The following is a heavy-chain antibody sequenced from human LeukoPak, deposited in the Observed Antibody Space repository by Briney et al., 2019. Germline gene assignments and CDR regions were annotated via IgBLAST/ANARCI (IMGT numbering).Heavy chain of an antibody. CDR3: ARVHSSSGNVTRAPDPGDP. Sequence: ASLKDSCKASCYTFTSYGISRVRQAPGQRLEWIGGISAYNGNTNYAQKLQGRVTMPTDTSTRPAYMALRSLRSGAAAVYYCARVHSSSGNVTRAPDPGDPSGERNLVTVSS. CDR2: ISAYNGNT. D-gene: IGHD6-13*01. CDR1: CYTFTSYG. J-gene: IGHJ5*02. V-gene: IGHV1-18*01.